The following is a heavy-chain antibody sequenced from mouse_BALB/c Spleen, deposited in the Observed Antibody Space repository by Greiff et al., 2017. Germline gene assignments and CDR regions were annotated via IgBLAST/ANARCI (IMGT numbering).Heavy chain of an antibody. CDR3: ARHDYDDWFAY. J-gene: IGHJ3*01. CDR2: ISDGGSYT. Sequence: EVKLVESGGGLVKPGGSLKLSCAASGFTFSDYYMYWVRQTPEKRLEWVATISDGGSYTYYPDSVKGRFTISRDNAKNNLYLQMSSLKSEDTAMYYCARHDYDDWFAYWGQGTLVTVSA. V-gene: IGHV5-4*02. D-gene: IGHD2-4*01. CDR1: GFTFSDYY.